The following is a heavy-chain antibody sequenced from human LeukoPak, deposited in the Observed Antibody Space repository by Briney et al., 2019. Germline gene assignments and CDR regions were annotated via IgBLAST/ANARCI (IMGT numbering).Heavy chain of an antibody. D-gene: IGHD4-17*01. CDR2: INHSGST. CDR3: ARGGLDAGDYLFSWFDP. J-gene: IGHJ5*02. CDR1: GGSFSGYY. Sequence: SETLSLTCAVYGGSFSGYYWSWIRQPPGKGLEWIGEINHSGSTNYNPSLKSRVTISVDTSKNQFSLKLSSVTAADTAVYYCARGGLDAGDYLFSWFDPWGQGTLVTVSA. V-gene: IGHV4-34*01.